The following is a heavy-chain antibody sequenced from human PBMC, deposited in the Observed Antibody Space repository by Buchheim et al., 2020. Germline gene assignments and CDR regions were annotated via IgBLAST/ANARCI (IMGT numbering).Heavy chain of an antibody. D-gene: IGHD3-22*01. J-gene: IGHJ4*02. CDR3: AGDQNYYESSGYYLC. Sequence: EVLLVESGGGLLQPGGSLRLSCAASGFTFSNYAMNWVRQVPGKGLEWVSYISSSGSTIYYAESVKGRFTMSRDNAKNSRYLQMNSLRAEDTAMYYCAGDQNYYESSGYYLCWGQGTL. V-gene: IGHV3-48*01. CDR1: GFTFSNYA. CDR2: ISSSGSTI.